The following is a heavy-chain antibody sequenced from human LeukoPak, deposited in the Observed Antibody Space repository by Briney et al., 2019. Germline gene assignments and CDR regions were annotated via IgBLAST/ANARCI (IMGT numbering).Heavy chain of an antibody. V-gene: IGHV3-23*01. CDR3: ARYCTGSSCSAGGNYYGMDV. CDR1: GFTFSNYA. D-gene: IGHD2-2*01. Sequence: GESLKISCAASGFTFSNYAMTWVRQAPGKGLEWVSAICYCGCRTYYADFVKGRFTISRDNSKSTLYLQMNSLRAEDTALYYCARYCTGSSCSAGGNYYGMDVWGQGTTVTVSS. CDR2: ICYCGCRT. J-gene: IGHJ6*02.